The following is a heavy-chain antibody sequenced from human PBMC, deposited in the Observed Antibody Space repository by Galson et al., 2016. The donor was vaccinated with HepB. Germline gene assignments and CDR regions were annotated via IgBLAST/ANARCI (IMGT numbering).Heavy chain of an antibody. CDR1: GGSTSTGGYY. J-gene: IGHJ4*02. CDR3: SRRIGGYYNS. Sequence: TLSLTCSVSGGSTSTGGYYWSWIRQHPGRGLEWIGHIYYSGSTSYNPSLKSRLSISLDTSKNQFSLNLSSVTVADTAVYYCSRRIGGYYNSWGQGTLVTVSS. D-gene: IGHD3-22*01. V-gene: IGHV4-31*03. CDR2: IYYSGST.